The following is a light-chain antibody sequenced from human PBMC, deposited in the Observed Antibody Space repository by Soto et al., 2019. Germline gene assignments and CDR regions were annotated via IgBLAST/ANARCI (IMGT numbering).Light chain of an antibody. Sequence: SSLSAFVGDRVTITCRASQGIAPYLAWFQQKPGKVPKLLIYATSTLQSGVPSRFSGSGSGTDFTLTVTSLQPEDVGTYYCQKYNSAPLTFGGGTKVDIK. J-gene: IGKJ4*01. CDR2: ATS. CDR1: QGIAPY. CDR3: QKYNSAPLT. V-gene: IGKV1-27*01.